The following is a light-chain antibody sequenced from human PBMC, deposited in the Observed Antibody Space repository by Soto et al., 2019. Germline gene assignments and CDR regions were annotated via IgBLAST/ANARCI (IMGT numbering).Light chain of an antibody. CDR2: KAS. Sequence: DIQMTQSPSTLSASVRDRVTITCRASQSISTWLAWYQQKPGKAPKLLIYKASSLESGVPSRFSGSGSGTEFTLTISSLQPDDFATYYCQQSNSYCYTLGQGTKLEIK. J-gene: IGKJ2*01. V-gene: IGKV1-5*03. CDR1: QSISTW. CDR3: QQSNSYCYT.